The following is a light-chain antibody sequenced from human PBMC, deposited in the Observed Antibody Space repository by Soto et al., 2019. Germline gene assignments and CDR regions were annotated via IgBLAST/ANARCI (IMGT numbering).Light chain of an antibody. Sequence: DIQMTQSPSSLSASVGDRVTITCRASQSISDHLNWYQHKPGEAPNLLIFGASSLRSGVPPRFRGSGSGTDFSLTISSLQPEDIATYYCQQSYTPPITLGQGTRLHI. J-gene: IGKJ5*01. CDR2: GAS. CDR3: QQSYTPPIT. CDR1: QSISDH. V-gene: IGKV1-39*01.